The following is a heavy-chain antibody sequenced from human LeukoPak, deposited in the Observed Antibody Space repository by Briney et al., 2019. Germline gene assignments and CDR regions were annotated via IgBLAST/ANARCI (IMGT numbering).Heavy chain of an antibody. V-gene: IGHV3-74*01. J-gene: IGHJ4*02. CDR2: INTDGTRT. D-gene: IGHD1-26*01. CDR1: GFTFSNYW. Sequence: GGSLRLSCAASGFTFSNYWMHWVRQAPGKGLEWVSRINTDGTRTIYADSVRGRFTISRDNAKNTVYLQMNSLRAEDTAVYYCARGSVGPDCWGQGTLVTVSS. CDR3: ARGSVGPDC.